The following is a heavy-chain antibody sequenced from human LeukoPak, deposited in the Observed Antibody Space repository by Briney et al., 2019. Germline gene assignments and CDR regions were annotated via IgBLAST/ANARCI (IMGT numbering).Heavy chain of an antibody. Sequence: GGSLRLSCAAPGFTFSSYSMDWVRQAPGKGLEWVSYISSSSSTIYYADSVKGRFTISRDNAKNSLYLQMNSLRAEDTAVYYCARDAYDSSGYYSPFGYWGQGTLVTVSS. CDR1: GFTFSSYS. D-gene: IGHD3-22*01. V-gene: IGHV3-48*04. CDR3: ARDAYDSSGYYSPFGY. J-gene: IGHJ4*02. CDR2: ISSSSSTI.